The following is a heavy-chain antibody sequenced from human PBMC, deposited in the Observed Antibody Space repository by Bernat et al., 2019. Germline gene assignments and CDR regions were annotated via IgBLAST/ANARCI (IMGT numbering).Heavy chain of an antibody. CDR3: ARGPDSGSQLDY. J-gene: IGHJ4*02. CDR2: INSDGSST. CDR1: GFTFSSYW. Sequence: VQLVESGGGVVQPGRSLRLSCAASGFTFSSYWMHWVRQAPGKGLVWVSRINSDGSSTSYADSVKGRFTISRDNAKNTLYLQMNSLRAEDTAVYYCARGPDSGSQLDYWGQGTLVTVSS. V-gene: IGHV3-74*02. D-gene: IGHD1-26*01.